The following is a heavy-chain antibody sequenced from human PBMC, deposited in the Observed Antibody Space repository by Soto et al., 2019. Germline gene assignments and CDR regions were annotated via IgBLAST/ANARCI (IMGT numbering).Heavy chain of an antibody. CDR3: ARDFAVRGVISAFDI. CDR2: INSDGSST. J-gene: IGHJ3*02. CDR1: GFTFSSYW. V-gene: IGHV3-74*01. D-gene: IGHD3-10*01. Sequence: GGSLRLSCAASGFTFSSYWMHWVRQAPGKGLVWVSRINSDGSSTSYADSVKGRFTISRDNSKNTLYLQMNSLRAEDTAVYYCARDFAVRGVISAFDIWGQGTMVTVSS.